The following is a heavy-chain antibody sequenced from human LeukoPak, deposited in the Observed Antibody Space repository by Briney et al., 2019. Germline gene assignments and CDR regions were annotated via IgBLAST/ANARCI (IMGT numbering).Heavy chain of an antibody. CDR2: SNSDGSST. CDR3: AREDFNDYYFDY. CDR1: GFTFRSYW. V-gene: IGHV3-74*01. J-gene: IGHJ4*02. Sequence: GGSLRLSCAASGFTFRSYWMHWVCQAPGKGLVWVSRSNSDGSSTTYADSVKGRFTVSRDNAKNTLYLQMNSLRAEDTAVYYCAREDFNDYYFDYWGQGTLVTVSS. D-gene: IGHD2-21*02.